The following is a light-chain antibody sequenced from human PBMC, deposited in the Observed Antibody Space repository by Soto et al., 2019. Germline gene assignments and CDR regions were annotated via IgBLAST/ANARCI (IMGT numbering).Light chain of an antibody. CDR3: QQYNNWPWT. J-gene: IGKJ1*01. CDR1: QSISDT. Sequence: IIMTHAPATLSVSTSGRATLSCRASQSISDTLAWYQQKPGQAPRLLIYGASTRAPGFPARFSGSGSGTDFTLTISSLQSEDFAVYYCQQYNNWPWTFGQGTKVDIK. V-gene: IGKV3-15*01. CDR2: GAS.